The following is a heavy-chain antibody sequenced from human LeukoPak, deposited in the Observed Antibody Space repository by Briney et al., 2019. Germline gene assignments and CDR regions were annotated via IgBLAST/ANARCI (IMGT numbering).Heavy chain of an antibody. CDR1: GGSITGSSYY. J-gene: IGHJ4*02. D-gene: IGHD3-22*01. CDR2: MYYSGST. V-gene: IGHV4-39*01. Sequence: PSETLSLTCTVSGGSITGSSYYWGWIRQPPGKGLEWIASMYYSGSTYYNPSLKSRLTISVDTSKNQSSLKLTSVTAADTAVYYCARQYYDNTGYYYFDYWGQGTLVTVSS. CDR3: ARQYYDNTGYYYFDY.